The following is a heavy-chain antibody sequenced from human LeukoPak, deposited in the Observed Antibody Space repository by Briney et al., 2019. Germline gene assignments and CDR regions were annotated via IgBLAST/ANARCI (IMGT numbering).Heavy chain of an antibody. CDR2: IKQDGSEK. V-gene: IGHV3-7*01. Sequence: TGGSLRLSCAASGFTFSSYWMSWVRQAPGKGLEWVANIKQDGSEKYYVDSVKGRFTISRDNAKNSLYLQMNSLRAEDTAVYYCARDRRGYSYGLSEDYWGQGTLVTVSS. D-gene: IGHD5-18*01. CDR1: GFTFSSYW. J-gene: IGHJ4*02. CDR3: ARDRRGYSYGLSEDY.